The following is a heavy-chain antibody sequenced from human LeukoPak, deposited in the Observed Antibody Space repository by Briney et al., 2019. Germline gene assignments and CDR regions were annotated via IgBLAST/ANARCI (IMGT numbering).Heavy chain of an antibody. CDR3: AKDSWEYCSSISCYKGSLD. J-gene: IGHJ4*02. CDR1: GFTFSSYA. CDR2: ISGSGGST. Sequence: GGSLRLSCAASGFTFSSYAMSWVRQAPGKGLEWVSAISGSGGSTYYADSVKGRFTISRDNSKNTLYLQMNSLRAEDTAVYYCAKDSWEYCSSISCYKGSLDWGQGTLVTVSS. D-gene: IGHD2-2*02. V-gene: IGHV3-23*01.